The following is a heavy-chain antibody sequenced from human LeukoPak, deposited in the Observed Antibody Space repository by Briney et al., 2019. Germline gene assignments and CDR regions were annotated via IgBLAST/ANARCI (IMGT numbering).Heavy chain of an antibody. V-gene: IGHV4-4*09. CDR3: ARRRSGGRDFDF. CDR1: GGSISSSY. CDR2: IYTSGST. J-gene: IGHJ4*02. Sequence: PSEPLSLTCTVSGGSISSSYWSWIRQPPGKGLEWIGYIYTSGSTNYNPSLKSRVTISVDTSKNQFSLNLSSVTAADTAVYYCARRRSGGRDFDFWGRGTLVTVSS. D-gene: IGHD2-15*01.